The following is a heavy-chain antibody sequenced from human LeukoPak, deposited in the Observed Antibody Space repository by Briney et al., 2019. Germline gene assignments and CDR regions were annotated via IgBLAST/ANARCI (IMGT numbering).Heavy chain of an antibody. CDR2: IYSGGST. Sequence: PGGSLRLSCAASGFTVSSNYMSWVRQAPGKGLEWVSVIYSGGSTYYADSVKGRFTISRDNSTNTLYLQMNSLRAEDTAVYYCARDAYSSGWYPDAFDIWGQGTMVTVSS. CDR3: ARDAYSSGWYPDAFDI. V-gene: IGHV3-66*01. J-gene: IGHJ3*02. D-gene: IGHD6-19*01. CDR1: GFTVSSNY.